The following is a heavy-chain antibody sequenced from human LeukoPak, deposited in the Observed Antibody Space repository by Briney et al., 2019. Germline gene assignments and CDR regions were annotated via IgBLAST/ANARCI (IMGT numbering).Heavy chain of an antibody. V-gene: IGHV1-18*01. CDR1: GYTFSSYG. CDR2: ISTYNGNT. Sequence: ASVKVSCKASGYTFSSYGISWVRQAPGQGLEWMGWISTYNGNTIYAQKFQGRVTMTTDTSTSTAYMEVRSLRSDDTAVYYCARIRGAAPSYWFDPWGQGTLVTVSS. J-gene: IGHJ5*02. CDR3: ARIRGAAPSYWFDP. D-gene: IGHD6-6*01.